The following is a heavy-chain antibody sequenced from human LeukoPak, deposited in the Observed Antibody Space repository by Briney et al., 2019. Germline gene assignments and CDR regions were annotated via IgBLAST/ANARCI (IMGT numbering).Heavy chain of an antibody. CDR2: IRSSGSTI. V-gene: IGHV3-11*04. Sequence: AGSLRLSCAASGFTFSDYYMSWIRQAPGKGLEWFSYIRSSGSTIYYADSVKGRFTISRDNAKNSLYLQMNSLRSEDTAVYYCAREYCSGGSCYSWFDPWGQGILVTVSS. CDR3: AREYCSGGSCYSWFDP. D-gene: IGHD2-15*01. J-gene: IGHJ5*02. CDR1: GFTFSDYY.